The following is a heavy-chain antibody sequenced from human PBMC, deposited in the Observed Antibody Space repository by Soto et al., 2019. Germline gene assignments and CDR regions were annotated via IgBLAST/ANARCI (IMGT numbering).Heavy chain of an antibody. CDR3: AQDRGWGVVSPSHDY. CDR2: IRGTGGET. D-gene: IGHD2-21*01. V-gene: IGHV3-23*01. CDR1: GFTFRNFV. Sequence: EVELLESGGGIVQPGGSLRVSCVASGFTFRNFVMSWVRQAPGKGLEWVSAIRGTGGETFYADSVKGRFTISRDNSKNTLYLQMRSLRAEDTALYLFAQDRGWGVVSPSHDYWGQGTLVTVSS. J-gene: IGHJ4*02.